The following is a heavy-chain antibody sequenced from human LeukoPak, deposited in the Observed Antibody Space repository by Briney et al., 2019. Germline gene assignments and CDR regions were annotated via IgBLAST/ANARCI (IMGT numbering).Heavy chain of an antibody. CDR2: ISYDGSNK. CDR3: AQGWSFDY. Sequence: GGSLRLSCAASGFTFSSYGMHWVRQAPGRGLEWVAVISYDGSNKYYADSVKGRFTIFRDNSKNTLYLQMNSLRAEDTAVYYCAQGWSFDYWGQGTLVTVSS. J-gene: IGHJ4*02. CDR1: GFTFSSYG. V-gene: IGHV3-30*18.